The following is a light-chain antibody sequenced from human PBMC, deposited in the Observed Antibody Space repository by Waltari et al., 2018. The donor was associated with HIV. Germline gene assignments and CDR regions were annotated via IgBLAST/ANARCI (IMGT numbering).Light chain of an antibody. CDR2: WAS. CDR3: QHFYSTPRAWT. Sequence: DIVMTQSPDSLAVSLGERATIKCKSSPRVLYSSNNKNYLAWYQHRPGQPPKLLIYWASTRESGVPDRFSGSGSGTDFTLTISSLQAEDVAVYYCQHFYSTPRAWTFGQGTKVEIK. CDR1: PRVLYSSNNKNY. V-gene: IGKV4-1*01. J-gene: IGKJ1*01.